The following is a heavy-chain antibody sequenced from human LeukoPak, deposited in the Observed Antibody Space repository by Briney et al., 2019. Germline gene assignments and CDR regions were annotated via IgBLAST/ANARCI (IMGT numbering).Heavy chain of an antibody. Sequence: SETLSLTCTVSGGSISSHYWSWIRQPPGKGLEWIGYIYYSGSTNYNPSLKSRVTISVDTSKNQFSLKLSSVTAADTAVYYCARDGGSSSSLVNWFDPWGQGTLVTVSS. CDR3: ARDGGSSSSLVNWFDP. CDR2: IYYSGST. J-gene: IGHJ5*02. D-gene: IGHD6-6*01. CDR1: GGSISSHY. V-gene: IGHV4-59*11.